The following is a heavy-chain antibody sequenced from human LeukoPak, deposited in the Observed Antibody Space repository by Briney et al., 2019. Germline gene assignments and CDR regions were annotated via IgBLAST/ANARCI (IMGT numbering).Heavy chain of an antibody. J-gene: IGHJ5*02. CDR1: GFTLSTYT. Sequence: GSLRLSCAASGFTLSTYTMNWVRKAPGKGLEWVSSTSSMSSHKYYADSVEGRFTISRDNAKNSLFLQMNSLRVEDTAVYYCASKYWFDPWGQGTLVTVSS. V-gene: IGHV3-21*01. CDR2: TSSMSSHK. CDR3: ASKYWFDP.